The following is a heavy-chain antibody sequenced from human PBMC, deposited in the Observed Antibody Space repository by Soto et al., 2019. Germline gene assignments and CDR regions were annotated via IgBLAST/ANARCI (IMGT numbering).Heavy chain of an antibody. CDR2: TRNKPNGYTT. CDR1: GFTLSDYF. V-gene: IGHV3-72*01. D-gene: IGHD2-15*01. J-gene: IGHJ4*02. CDR3: ARVVGPPYCLDF. Sequence: EVALVESGGTLVQPGGSLRLSCAVSGFTLSDYFMDWVRQAPGKGLEWVARTRNKPNGYTTEYAASVKGRFTISRDDAKKSLYLRMNSLTTDDTAVYYWARVVGPPYCLDFWGQGTLVTVSS.